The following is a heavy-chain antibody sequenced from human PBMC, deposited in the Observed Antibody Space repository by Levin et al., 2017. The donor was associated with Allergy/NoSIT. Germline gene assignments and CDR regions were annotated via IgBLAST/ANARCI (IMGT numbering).Heavy chain of an antibody. CDR1: GYTFTSYY. CDR3: ARDGYCTGGVCPMDY. CDR2: IYPSGGST. V-gene: IGHV1-46*01. D-gene: IGHD2-8*02. J-gene: IGHJ4*02. Sequence: ASVKVSCKASGYTFTSYYMHWVRQAPGQGLEWMGIIYPSGGSTSYAQKFQGRVTMTRDTSTSTVYMELSSLRSEATAVYYCARDGYCTGGVCPMDYWGQGTLVTVSS.